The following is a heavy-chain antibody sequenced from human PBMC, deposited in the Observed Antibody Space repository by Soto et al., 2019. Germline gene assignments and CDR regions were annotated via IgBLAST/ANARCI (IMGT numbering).Heavy chain of an antibody. CDR3: ARTPMP. V-gene: IGHV4-39*07. CDR2: IYYTGST. J-gene: IGHJ5*02. D-gene: IGHD2-2*01. CDR1: GGSISSSSYY. Sequence: PSETLSLTCTVSGGSISSSSYYWGWIRQPPGKGLEWIGSIYYTGSTVYNPSFKSRVTISVDTSKNQFSLKLNSVTAADTAVYYRARTPMPWGQGTLVTVSS.